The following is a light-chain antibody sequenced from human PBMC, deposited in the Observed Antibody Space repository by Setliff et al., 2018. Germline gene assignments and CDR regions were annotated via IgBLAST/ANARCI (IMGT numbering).Light chain of an antibody. Sequence: SYELTQPPSVSVAPGKTASITCGGNNIGSKGVHWYQQKPGQAPVLVIYSDTDWPSGIPERISGSKSGNTATLTISRVEAGDEADYYCQVWDSRNDLNYVFGTGTKVTVL. V-gene: IGLV3-21*04. J-gene: IGLJ1*01. CDR1: NIGSKG. CDR2: SDT. CDR3: QVWDSRNDLNYV.